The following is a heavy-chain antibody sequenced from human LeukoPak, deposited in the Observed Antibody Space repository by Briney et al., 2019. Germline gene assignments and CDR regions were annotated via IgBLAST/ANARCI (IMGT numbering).Heavy chain of an antibody. V-gene: IGHV4-59*08. D-gene: IGHD6-19*01. Sequence: SETLSLTCTVSGGSISSYYWNWIRQPPGKGLEWIGCIYYSGSTNYNPSLKSRVTISVDTSKNQFSLKLSSVTAADTAVYFCARQLRGEAVAGHLQPFDYWGQGTLVTVSS. CDR3: ARQLRGEAVAGHLQPFDY. CDR1: GGSISSYY. J-gene: IGHJ4*02. CDR2: IYYSGST.